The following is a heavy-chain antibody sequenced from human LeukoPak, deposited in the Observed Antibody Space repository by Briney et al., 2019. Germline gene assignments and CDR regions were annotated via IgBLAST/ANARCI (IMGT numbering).Heavy chain of an antibody. CDR1: GGSISSSGYY. V-gene: IGHV4-39*07. CDR3: ARNLWFGESSDAFDM. J-gene: IGHJ3*02. CDR2: IYYSGST. Sequence: SETLSLTCTVSGGSISSSGYYWGWIRQPPGKGLEWIGSIYYSGSTYYNPSLKSRVTISIDTSKNQFSLKLSSVTAADTAVYYCARNLWFGESSDAFDMRGQGTMVTVSS. D-gene: IGHD3-10*01.